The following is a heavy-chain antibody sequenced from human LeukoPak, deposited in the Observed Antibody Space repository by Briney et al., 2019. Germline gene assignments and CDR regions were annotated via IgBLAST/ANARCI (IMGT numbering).Heavy chain of an antibody. D-gene: IGHD5-12*01. CDR2: IYYSGST. CDR1: GGSISSSSYY. J-gene: IGHJ5*02. Sequence: PSETLSLTCTVSGGSISSSSYYWGWIRQPPGKGLEWIGSIYYSGSTYYNPSLKSRVTISVDTSKNQFSLKLSSVTAADTAVYYCAASGYDSWFDPWGQGTLVTVSS. CDR3: AASGYDSWFDP. V-gene: IGHV4-39*07.